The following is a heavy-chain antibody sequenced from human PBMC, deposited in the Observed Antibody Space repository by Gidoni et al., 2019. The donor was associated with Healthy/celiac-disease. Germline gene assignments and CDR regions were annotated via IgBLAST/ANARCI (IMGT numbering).Heavy chain of an antibody. CDR1: GGSVSSGSYY. D-gene: IGHD2-8*02. Sequence: QVQLQESGPGLVKPSETLSLTCTVSGGSVSSGSYYWRWIRQPPGKGLEWIGYIYYSGSTNYTPSLKSRVTISVDTSKNQFSLKLSSVTAADTAVYYCARAAYWWLPETGYYYYYGMDVWGQGTTVTVSS. CDR2: IYYSGST. J-gene: IGHJ6*02. V-gene: IGHV4-61*01. CDR3: ARAAYWWLPETGYYYYYGMDV.